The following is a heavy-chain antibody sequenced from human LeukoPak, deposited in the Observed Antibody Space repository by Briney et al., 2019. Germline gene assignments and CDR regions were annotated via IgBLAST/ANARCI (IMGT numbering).Heavy chain of an antibody. CDR1: GFTFSSYS. CDR2: ISSSSSTI. Sequence: PGGSLRLSCAASGFTFSSYSMNWVRQAPGKGLEWVSYISSSSSTIYYADSVKGRFTISRDNAKNSLYLQMNSLRAEDTAVYYCARRYAVAPSPFFDYWGQGTLVTVSS. J-gene: IGHJ4*02. D-gene: IGHD3-16*01. V-gene: IGHV3-48*01. CDR3: ARRYAVAPSPFFDY.